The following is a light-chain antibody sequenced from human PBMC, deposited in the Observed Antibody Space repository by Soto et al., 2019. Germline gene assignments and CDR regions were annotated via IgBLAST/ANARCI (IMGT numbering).Light chain of an antibody. Sequence: PGARAPLSCRASQSVSNFLAWYQQKPGQAPILLIYGASSRATATPDRFRGSGSGTDFTLTINRLEPEDFALYYCQQYSAYPLSFGGGTKVDIK. CDR2: GAS. J-gene: IGKJ4*01. CDR3: QQYSAYPLS. V-gene: IGKV3-20*01. CDR1: QSVSNF.